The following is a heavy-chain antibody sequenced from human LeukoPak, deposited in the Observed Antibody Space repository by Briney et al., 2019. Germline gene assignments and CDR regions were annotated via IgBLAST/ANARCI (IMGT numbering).Heavy chain of an antibody. Sequence: GRSLRLSCAASGFTFSSNAMSWVRQAPGKGLEWVSAISGSGDSTFYADSVKGRFTISRDNSKNTLYLQMNSLRAEDTAVYYCARSGSSADLDYWGQGTLVTVSS. CDR2: ISGSGDST. V-gene: IGHV3-23*01. J-gene: IGHJ4*02. CDR3: ARSGSSADLDY. CDR1: GFTFSSNA. D-gene: IGHD1-26*01.